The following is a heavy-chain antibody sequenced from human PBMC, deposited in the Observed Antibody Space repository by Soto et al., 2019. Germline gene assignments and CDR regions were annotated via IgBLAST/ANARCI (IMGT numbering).Heavy chain of an antibody. J-gene: IGHJ6*02. CDR2: ISSSGSIR. V-gene: IGHV3-48*03. CDR1: GFTYVAYE. Sequence: EVQLVESGGGLVQPVGSLRLSCAVSGFTYVAYEMNWVRQAPGKGLECVSYISSSGSIRYYADSVQGRFTISRDNDNNSKYLQMNSLSAEDTAVYYCERDLRTLDRGVTYAMDVWGQGTTVNVTS. D-gene: IGHD3-10*01. CDR3: ERDLRTLDRGVTYAMDV.